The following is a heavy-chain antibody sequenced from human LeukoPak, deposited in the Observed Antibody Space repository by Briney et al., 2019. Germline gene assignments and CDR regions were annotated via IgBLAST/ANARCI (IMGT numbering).Heavy chain of an antibody. CDR3: ARDRTRAGAFDI. CDR1: GGSISSSSYY. Sequence: SETLSLTCTVSGGSISSSSYYGGWIRQPPGKGLEWIGSIYYSGSTNYNPSLKSRVTISVDTSKNQFSLKLSSVTAADTAVYYCARDRTRAGAFDIWGQGTMVTVSS. J-gene: IGHJ3*02. CDR2: IYYSGST. D-gene: IGHD1-14*01. V-gene: IGHV4-39*07.